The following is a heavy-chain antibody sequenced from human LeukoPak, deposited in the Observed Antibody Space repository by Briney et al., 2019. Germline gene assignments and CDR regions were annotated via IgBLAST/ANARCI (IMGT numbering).Heavy chain of an antibody. V-gene: IGHV3-23*01. CDR2: ISASGGST. CDR3: AKGPRQQLVTRFDN. Sequence: GGSLRLSCAASGFTFSSHMMSWVRQAPGKGVEWVSDISASGGSTYYADFVKGRFTVSRDNSKNTVYLQMSGLRADDTALYYCAKGPRQQLVTRFDNWGQGTLVTVSS. CDR1: GFTFSSHM. D-gene: IGHD6-13*01. J-gene: IGHJ4*02.